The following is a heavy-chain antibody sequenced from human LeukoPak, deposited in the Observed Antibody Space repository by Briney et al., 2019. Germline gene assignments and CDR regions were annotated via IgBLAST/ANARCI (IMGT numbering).Heavy chain of an antibody. Sequence: PGGSLRLSCAASGFTFSSYSMSWVRQAPGKGLEWVGNIYQDGSKKYYVDSVKGRFTISRDNAKNSLYLQMSSLRVEDTAIYYGGGEGVDFDGTDYWGQGTLVTVSS. CDR3: GGEGVDFDGTDY. CDR2: IYQDGSKK. V-gene: IGHV3-7*03. D-gene: IGHD2-2*01. CDR1: GFTFSSYS. J-gene: IGHJ4*02.